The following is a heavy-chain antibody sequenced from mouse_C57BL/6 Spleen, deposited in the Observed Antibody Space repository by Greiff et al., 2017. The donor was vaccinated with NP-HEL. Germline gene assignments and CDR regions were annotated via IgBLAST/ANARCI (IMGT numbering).Heavy chain of an antibody. CDR2: IWSGGST. J-gene: IGHJ4*01. CDR1: GFSLTSSG. Sequence: QVQLKQSGPGLVQPSQSLSITCTVSGFSLTSSGVHWVRQSPGKGLEWLGVIWSGGSTDYNAAFISSLSISKDNSKSQVFFQMNSLQADDTAIYYCARKDYGDYYAMDYWGQGTSVTVSS. V-gene: IGHV2-2*01. D-gene: IGHD2-4*01. CDR3: ARKDYGDYYAMDY.